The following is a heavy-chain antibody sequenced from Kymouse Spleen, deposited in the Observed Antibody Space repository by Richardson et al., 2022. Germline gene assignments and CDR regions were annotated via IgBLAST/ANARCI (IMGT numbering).Heavy chain of an antibody. CDR3: ARVYCTNGACYYGMDV. V-gene: IGHV4-34*01. CDR2: INHSGST. D-gene: IGHD2-8*01. J-gene: IGHJ6*02. Sequence: QVQLQQWGAGLLKPSETLSLTCAVYGGSFSGYYWSWIRQPPGKGLEWIGEINHSGSTNYNPSLKSRVTISVDTSKNQFSLKLSSVTAADTAVYYCARVYCTNGACYYGMDVWGQGTTVTVSS. CDR1: GGSFSGYY.